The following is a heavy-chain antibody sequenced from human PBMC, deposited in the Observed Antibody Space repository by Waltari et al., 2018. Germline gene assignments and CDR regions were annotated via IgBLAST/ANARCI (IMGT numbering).Heavy chain of an antibody. CDR2: IRSRVYRESI. D-gene: IGHD3-22*01. J-gene: IGHJ4*02. Sequence: EVQLVESGGALVQPGRSLRLSCSASGFKFGDYTINWFRQAPGKGREWVGFIRSRVYRESIESAASVKGRFTISRDDSKSIAYLQMKTLKTEDTAVYYCSRETDYYDSSGYPTFDYWGPGTLVTVSP. V-gene: IGHV3-49*03. CDR1: GFKFGDYT. CDR3: SRETDYYDSSGYPTFDY.